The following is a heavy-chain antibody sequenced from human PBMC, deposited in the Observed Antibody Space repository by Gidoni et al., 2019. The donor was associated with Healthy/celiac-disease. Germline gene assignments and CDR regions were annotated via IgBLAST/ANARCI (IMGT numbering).Heavy chain of an antibody. CDR1: GFTFSTAW. CDR3: TTAHRWELLGGFDY. V-gene: IGHV3-15*01. D-gene: IGHD1-26*01. Sequence: EVQLVESGGGLVKPGGSLRLSCAASGFTFSTAWMSWVRQAPGKGLEWVGRIKSKTDGGTTDYAAPVKGRFTISRDDSKNTLYLQMNSLKTEDTAVYYCTTAHRWELLGGFDYWGQGTLVTVSS. CDR2: IKSKTDGGTT. J-gene: IGHJ4*02.